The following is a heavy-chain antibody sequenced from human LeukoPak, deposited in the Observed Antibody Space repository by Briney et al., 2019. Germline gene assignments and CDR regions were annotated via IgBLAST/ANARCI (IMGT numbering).Heavy chain of an antibody. CDR2: IYTSGST. CDR1: GGSISSYY. CDR3: ARESVWQGIAARGYYYYYMDV. J-gene: IGHJ6*03. Sequence: SETLSLTCTVSGGSISSYYWSWIRQPAGKGLEWIGRIYTSGSTNYNPSLKSRVTISVDKSKNQFSLKLSSVTAADTDVYYCARESVWQGIAARGYYYYYMDVWGKGTTVTVSS. V-gene: IGHV4-4*07. D-gene: IGHD6-6*01.